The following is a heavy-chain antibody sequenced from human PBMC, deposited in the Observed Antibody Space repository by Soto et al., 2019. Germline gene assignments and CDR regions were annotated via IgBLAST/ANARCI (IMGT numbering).Heavy chain of an antibody. V-gene: IGHV3-33*01. J-gene: IGHJ4*02. Sequence: QVQLVESGGGVVQPGRSLRLSCAASGFIFNTYGMHWVRQAPGKGLEWVAVIYYDGRNKYYADSVKGRFTISRDNSKNTLNLQMNSLRVEDTAVYYCARDLGELWPSVGGYWGQGTLVTGSS. D-gene: IGHD1-26*01. CDR2: IYYDGRNK. CDR1: GFIFNTYG. CDR3: ARDLGELWPSVGGY.